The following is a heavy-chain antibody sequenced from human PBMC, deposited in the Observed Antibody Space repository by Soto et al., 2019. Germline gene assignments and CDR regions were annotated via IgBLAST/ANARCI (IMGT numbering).Heavy chain of an antibody. D-gene: IGHD2-15*01. Sequence: GGSLRLSCAASGFTFSSYAMSWVRQAPGKGLEWVSAISGSGGSTYYADSVKGRFTISRDNSKNTLYLQMNSLRAEDTAVYYCAKDLRIYCSGGSCRTLDYWGQGTLVTVSS. CDR3: AKDLRIYCSGGSCRTLDY. J-gene: IGHJ4*02. CDR1: GFTFSSYA. V-gene: IGHV3-23*01. CDR2: ISGSGGST.